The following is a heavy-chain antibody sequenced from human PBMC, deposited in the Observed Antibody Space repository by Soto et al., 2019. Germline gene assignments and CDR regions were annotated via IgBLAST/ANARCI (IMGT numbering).Heavy chain of an antibody. CDR3: ARGHYDFWSGYFANIDY. D-gene: IGHD3-3*01. V-gene: IGHV4-59*08. CDR2: IHYSGNT. J-gene: IGHJ4*02. Sequence: TSETLSLTCTVSGGSISNYYWSWIRQPPGKGLEWIGYIHYSGNTKYNPSLKSRVTISADTSKNQFSLKLSSVTAADTAVYYCARGHYDFWSGYFANIDYWGQGTLVTLSS. CDR1: GGSISNYY.